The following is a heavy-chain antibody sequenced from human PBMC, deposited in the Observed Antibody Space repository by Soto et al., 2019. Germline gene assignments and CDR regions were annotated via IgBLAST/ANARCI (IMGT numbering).Heavy chain of an antibody. Sequence: QVQLVQSGAEVKKPGSSVKVSCKASGGTFSSYAISWVRQAPGQGLEWMGGIIPIFGTANYAQKFQGRVTITADKSTSTAYMELSSLRSEDTAVYYCARLVRVRNPHASWYEGWFDPWCQGTLVTVSS. CDR1: GGTFSSYA. CDR2: IIPIFGTA. J-gene: IGHJ5*02. V-gene: IGHV1-69*06. CDR3: ARLVRVRNPHASWYEGWFDP. D-gene: IGHD6-13*01.